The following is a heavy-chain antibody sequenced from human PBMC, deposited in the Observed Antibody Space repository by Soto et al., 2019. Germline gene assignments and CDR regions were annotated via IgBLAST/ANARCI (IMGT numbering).Heavy chain of an antibody. V-gene: IGHV4-34*01. CDR3: ARGDNGESSGHVGVRYFDY. J-gene: IGHJ4*02. Sequence: QVQLQQWGAGLLKPSETLSLTCAVYGGSFSGYYWSWIRQPPGKGLEWIGEINHSGSTNYNPSLKSRVTISVDTSKTQFSLKLSSVTAADTAVYYCARGDNGESSGHVGVRYFDYWGQGTLVTVSS. D-gene: IGHD2-15*01. CDR1: GGSFSGYY. CDR2: INHSGST.